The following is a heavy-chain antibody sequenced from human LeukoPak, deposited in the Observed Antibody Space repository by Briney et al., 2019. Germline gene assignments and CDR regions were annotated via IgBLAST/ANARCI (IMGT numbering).Heavy chain of an antibody. D-gene: IGHD2-2*01. CDR1: GYTFTSYA. V-gene: IGHV7-4-1*02. J-gene: IGHJ4*02. Sequence: ASVKVSCKASGYTFTSYAMNWVRQAPGQGLEWMGWINTNTGNPTYAQGFTGRFVFPLDTSVSTAYLQISSLKAEDTAVYYCARDEGYCSSTSCFLEDYWGQGTLVTVSS. CDR3: ARDEGYCSSTSCFLEDY. CDR2: INTNTGNP.